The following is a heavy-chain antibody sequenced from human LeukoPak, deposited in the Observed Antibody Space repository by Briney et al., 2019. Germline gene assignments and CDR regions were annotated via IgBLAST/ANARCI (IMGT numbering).Heavy chain of an antibody. CDR1: GGSNSSGSYY. CDR2: IYTSGST. Sequence: PSQTLSLTCTVSGGSNSSGSYYWSWIRQPAGKGLEWIGRIYTSGSTNYNPSLKSRVTISVDTSKNQFSLKLSSVTAADTAVYYCARYSSPLYYMDVWGKGTTVTVSS. CDR3: ARYSSPLYYMDV. D-gene: IGHD6-13*01. J-gene: IGHJ6*03. V-gene: IGHV4-61*02.